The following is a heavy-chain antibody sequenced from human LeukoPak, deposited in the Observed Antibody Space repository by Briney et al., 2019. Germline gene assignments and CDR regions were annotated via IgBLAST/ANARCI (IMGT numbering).Heavy chain of an antibody. CDR1: GGSISSSSYY. CDR3: AREEYQLLYYYYGMDV. CDR2: IYYSGST. D-gene: IGHD2-2*01. Sequence: SETLSLTCTVSGGSISSSSYYWGWIRQPPGKGLEWIGRIYYSGSTYYNPSLKSRVTISVDTSKNQFSLKLSSVTAADTAVYYCAREEYQLLYYYYGMDVWGQGTTVTVSS. J-gene: IGHJ6*02. V-gene: IGHV4-39*02.